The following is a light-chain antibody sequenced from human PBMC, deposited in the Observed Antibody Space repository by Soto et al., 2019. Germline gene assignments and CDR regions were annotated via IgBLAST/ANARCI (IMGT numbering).Light chain of an antibody. Sequence: VLLTQSPATLSVSPGERATLSCRASQSISSDLAWYQQKPGQAPRLLISGASTRATGISARFSGSGSGTDFTLTISSLQSEDFAVYYCQQYNNWPLTFGGGTKVEI. CDR2: GAS. CDR1: QSISSD. V-gene: IGKV3-15*01. CDR3: QQYNNWPLT. J-gene: IGKJ4*01.